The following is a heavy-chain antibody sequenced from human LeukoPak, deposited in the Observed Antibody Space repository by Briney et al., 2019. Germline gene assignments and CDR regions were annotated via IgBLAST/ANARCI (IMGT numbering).Heavy chain of an antibody. CDR3: ARDMEGYSYGLVDY. J-gene: IGHJ4*02. CDR1: GYTFTGYY. D-gene: IGHD5-18*01. CDR2: INPNSGGT. V-gene: IGHV1-2*02. Sequence: GASVKVSCKASGYTFTGYYMHLVRQAPGQGLEWMGWINPNSGGTNYAQKFQGRVTMTRDTSISTAYMELSRLRSDDTAVYYCARDMEGYSYGLVDYWGQGTLVTVSS.